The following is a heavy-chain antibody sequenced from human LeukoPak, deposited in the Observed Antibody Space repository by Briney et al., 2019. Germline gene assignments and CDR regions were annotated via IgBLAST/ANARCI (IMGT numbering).Heavy chain of an antibody. CDR2: INHTGSA. CDR3: ARGRGYSSGWYGY. V-gene: IGHV4-34*01. Sequence: SETLSLTCAVYGGSFSGYYCNWVRQSPGKGLEWIGEINHTGSANYNPSLKSRVTISVDTSKNQFSLKLSSVTAADTAVYYCARGRGYSSGWYGYWGQGTLVTVSS. D-gene: IGHD6-19*01. CDR1: GGSFSGYY. J-gene: IGHJ4*02.